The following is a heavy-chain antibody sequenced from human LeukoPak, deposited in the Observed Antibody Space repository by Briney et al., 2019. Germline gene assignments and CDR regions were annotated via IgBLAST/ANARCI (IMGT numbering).Heavy chain of an antibody. D-gene: IGHD6-19*01. CDR2: ISSSSSYI. CDR1: GFTFSSYS. V-gene: IGHV3-21*01. Sequence: PGGSLRLSCAASGFTFSSYSMNWVRQAPGKGLEWVSSISSSSSYIYYADSVKGRLTISRDNAKNSLYLQMNSLRAEDTAVYYCARDDIAVAGTPYWYFDLWGRGTLVTVSS. CDR3: ARDDIAVAGTPYWYFDL. J-gene: IGHJ2*01.